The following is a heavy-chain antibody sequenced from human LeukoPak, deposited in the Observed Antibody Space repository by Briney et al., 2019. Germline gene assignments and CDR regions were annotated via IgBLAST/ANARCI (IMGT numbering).Heavy chain of an antibody. CDR1: GFTFSSYW. CDR2: IDFETDTT. CDR3: VRAGSGFDY. D-gene: IGHD2-15*01. J-gene: IGHJ4*02. Sequence: GGSLRLSCVASGFTFSSYWMHWVRQAPGKGLEWVSRIDFETDTTTYAGSVKGRFTISRDNTKNTLYLQMDRLRDEDAAVYYCVRAGSGFDYWGQGTLVTVTS. V-gene: IGHV3-74*01.